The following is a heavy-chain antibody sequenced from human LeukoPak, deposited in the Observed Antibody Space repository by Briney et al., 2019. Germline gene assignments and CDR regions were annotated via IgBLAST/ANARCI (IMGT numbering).Heavy chain of an antibody. Sequence: GASVKVSCKASGYTFTGYYMHWVRQAPGQGLEWMGWINPNSGGTNYAQKFQGRVTMTRDTSISTAYMELSRLRSDDTAVYYCARRIRTIFGVVIMHLDYWGQGTLVTVSS. CDR1: GYTFTGYY. CDR3: ARRIRTIFGVVIMHLDY. D-gene: IGHD3-3*01. V-gene: IGHV1-2*02. CDR2: INPNSGGT. J-gene: IGHJ4*02.